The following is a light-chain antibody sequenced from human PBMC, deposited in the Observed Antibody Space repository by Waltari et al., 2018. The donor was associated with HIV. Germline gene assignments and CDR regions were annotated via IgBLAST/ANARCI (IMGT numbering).Light chain of an antibody. CDR2: DAS. CDR1: QTLHNH. Sequence: DIVMTQSPATLPVSPGATVTLSCTATQTLHNHLAWYQQKPGQAPRLLVYDASSRASGVPARFSGSGSGTGYTLTISSLESEDSAIYYCQQYDNWPPLTFGGGTKVEIK. J-gene: IGKJ4*01. CDR3: QQYDNWPPLT. V-gene: IGKV3-15*01.